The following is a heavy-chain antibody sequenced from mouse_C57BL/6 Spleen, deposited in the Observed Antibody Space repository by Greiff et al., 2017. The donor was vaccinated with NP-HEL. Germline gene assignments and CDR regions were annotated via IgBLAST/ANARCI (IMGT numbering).Heavy chain of an antibody. V-gene: IGHV1-80*01. CDR3: AKGSSYRMDY. Sequence: VLLVESGAELVKPGASVKISCKASGYAFSSYWMNWVKQRPGKGLEWIGQIYPGDGDTNYNGKFKGKATLTADKSSSTAYMQLSSLTSEDAAVYFCAKGSSYRMDYWGQGTSVTVSS. CDR2: IYPGDGDT. CDR1: GYAFSSYW. J-gene: IGHJ4*01. D-gene: IGHD1-1*01.